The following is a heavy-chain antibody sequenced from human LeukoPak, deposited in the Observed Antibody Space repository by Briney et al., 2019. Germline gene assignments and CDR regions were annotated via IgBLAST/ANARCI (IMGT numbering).Heavy chain of an antibody. CDR3: AKGSIAARPIDY. J-gene: IGHJ4*02. D-gene: IGHD6-6*01. Sequence: GGSLRLSCAASGFTVSSNYMSWVRQAPGKGLEWVSAISGSGGSTYYADSVKGRFTISRDNSKNTLYLQMNSLRAEDTAVYYCAKGSIAARPIDYWGQGTLVTVSS. V-gene: IGHV3-23*01. CDR2: ISGSGGST. CDR1: GFTVSSNY.